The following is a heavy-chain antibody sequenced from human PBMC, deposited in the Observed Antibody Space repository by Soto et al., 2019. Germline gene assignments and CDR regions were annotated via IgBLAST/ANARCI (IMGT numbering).Heavy chain of an antibody. D-gene: IGHD4-17*01. J-gene: IGHJ4*02. CDR1: GGSIRDYY. Sequence: PSETLSLTCTVSGGSIRDYYWGWIRQPPGKGLEWIGSIYYSGSTYYNPSLKSRVTISVDTSKNQFSLKLSSVTAADTAVYYCARHDYGGFGLWGQGTLVTVSS. V-gene: IGHV4-39*01. CDR3: ARHDYGGFGL. CDR2: IYYSGST.